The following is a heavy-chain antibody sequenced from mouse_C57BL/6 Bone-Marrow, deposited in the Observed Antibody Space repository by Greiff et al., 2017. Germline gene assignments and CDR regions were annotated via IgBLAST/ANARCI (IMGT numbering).Heavy chain of an antibody. J-gene: IGHJ3*01. CDR3: ARQNGYEEPFAY. Sequence: EVKLVESGGGLVQPGGSLKLSCAASGFTFSDYGMAWVRQAPRKGPEWVAFISNLAYSIYYADTVTGRFTISRVNAKNTLYLEMSSLRSEDTAMYYCARQNGYEEPFAYWGQGTLVTVSA. CDR2: ISNLAYSI. D-gene: IGHD2-2*01. V-gene: IGHV5-15*01. CDR1: GFTFSDYG.